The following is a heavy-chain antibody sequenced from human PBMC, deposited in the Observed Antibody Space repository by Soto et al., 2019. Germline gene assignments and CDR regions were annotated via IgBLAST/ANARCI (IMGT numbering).Heavy chain of an antibody. CDR3: AKDGLFYDSSGYYDY. CDR1: GFTFSSYA. Sequence: EVQLLESGGGLVQPGGSLRLSRAASGFTFSSYAMSWVRQAPGKGLEWVSAISGSGDNTYYADSVKGRFTISRDNSKNTLYLQTNSLRAEDTAVYHCAKDGLFYDSSGYYDYWGQGTLVTVSS. V-gene: IGHV3-23*01. CDR2: ISGSGDNT. J-gene: IGHJ4*02. D-gene: IGHD3-22*01.